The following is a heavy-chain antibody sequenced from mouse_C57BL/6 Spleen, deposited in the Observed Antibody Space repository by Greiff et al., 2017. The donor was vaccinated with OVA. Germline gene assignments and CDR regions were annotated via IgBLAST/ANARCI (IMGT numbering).Heavy chain of an antibody. V-gene: IGHV1-5*01. CDR2: IYPGNSDT. D-gene: IGHD2-1*01. Sequence: EVQLQQSGTVLARPGASVKMSCKTSGYTFTSYWMHWVKQRPGQGLEWIGAIYPGNSDTSYNQKFKGKAKLTAVTSASTAYMEPSSLTNEDSAVYYYTRRGNYPHYYAMDYWGQGTSVTVSS. CDR1: GYTFTSYW. J-gene: IGHJ4*01. CDR3: TRRGNYPHYYAMDY.